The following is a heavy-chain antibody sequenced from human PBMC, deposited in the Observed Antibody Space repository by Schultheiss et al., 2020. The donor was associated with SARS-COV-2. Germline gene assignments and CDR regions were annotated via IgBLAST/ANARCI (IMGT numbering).Heavy chain of an antibody. V-gene: IGHV3-23*01. J-gene: IGHJ6*02. CDR3: ARETPHDSSGYYYREHRDYYYYGMDV. CDR1: GFSFSNYA. CDR2: ISATGGST. D-gene: IGHD3-22*01. Sequence: GGSLRLSCAASGFSFSNYAMTWVRQAPGKGLEWVSSISATGGSTYYADSVKGRFTISRDNSKNTLHLQMNSLRAEDTAVYYCARETPHDSSGYYYREHRDYYYYGMDVWGQGTTVTVSS.